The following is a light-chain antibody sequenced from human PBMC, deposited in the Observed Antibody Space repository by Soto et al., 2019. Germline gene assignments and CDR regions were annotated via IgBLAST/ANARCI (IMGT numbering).Light chain of an antibody. CDR3: PQHYNTPRT. J-gene: IGKJ1*01. CDR1: QSISSW. V-gene: IGKV1-39*01. Sequence: DIQVTHSAATLSASVGDRVTFTCRASQSISSWLAWYQQKPGKAPTLLIYTTSNLQSGVPSRFSGSGSATHFTLTISSLQPEDFATYYCPQHYNTPRTFGQRANEDI. CDR2: TTS.